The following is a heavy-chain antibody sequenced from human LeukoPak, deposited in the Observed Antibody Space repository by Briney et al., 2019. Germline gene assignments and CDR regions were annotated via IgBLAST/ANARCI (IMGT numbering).Heavy chain of an antibody. J-gene: IGHJ4*02. CDR3: AAIRPLWFGELAH. Sequence: SETLSLTSTVPGGSISSSYWCWIRHPAGKGLEWIGRIYTSGSTHYNPSLKSRVTMSVDTSKNQFSLKLSSVTAADTAVYYCAAIRPLWFGELAHWGQGTLVTVSS. CDR1: GGSISSSY. V-gene: IGHV4-4*07. D-gene: IGHD3-10*01. CDR2: IYTSGST.